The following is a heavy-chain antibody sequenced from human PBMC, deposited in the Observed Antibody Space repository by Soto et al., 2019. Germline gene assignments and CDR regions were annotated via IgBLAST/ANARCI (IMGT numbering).Heavy chain of an antibody. V-gene: IGHV3-23*01. D-gene: IGHD1-26*01. CDR3: AKQGGIFDY. J-gene: IGHJ4*02. CDR1: GFTFDSYA. CDR2: ISGSGGST. Sequence: EVQLLESGGGLVQPGGSLRLSCAASGFTFDSYAMSWVRQAPGKGLEWVSGISGSGGSTYYADSVKGRFTISRDNSKNTLYLQMSSVRAEDTAVYYCAKQGGIFDYWGQGTLVTVSS.